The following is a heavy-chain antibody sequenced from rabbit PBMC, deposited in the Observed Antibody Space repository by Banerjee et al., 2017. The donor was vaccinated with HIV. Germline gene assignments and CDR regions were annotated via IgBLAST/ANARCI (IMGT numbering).Heavy chain of an antibody. D-gene: IGHD2-1*01. CDR3: ARNDYGDYAYYFNL. V-gene: IGHV1S40*01. CDR2: IYTGSSGST. J-gene: IGHJ4*01. Sequence: WVRQAPGKGLEWIACIYTGSSGSTYYASWAKGRFTISKTSSTTLTLQMTSLTVADTATYFCARNDYGDYAYYFNLWGPGTLVTVS.